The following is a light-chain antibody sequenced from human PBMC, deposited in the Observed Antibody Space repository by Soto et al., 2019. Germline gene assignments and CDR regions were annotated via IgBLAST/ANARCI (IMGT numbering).Light chain of an antibody. CDR1: QSVLYSPNNKSY. CDR3: QQYYSIPIT. Sequence: DIVMTQSPDSLAVSLGERATINCKSSQSVLYSPNNKSYLAWYQQKPGQPPMLLIYWASTRESGVPDRFGGSGSGTDFTLTITSLQAEDVAVYYCQQYYSIPITFGQGTRLEIK. J-gene: IGKJ5*01. CDR2: WAS. V-gene: IGKV4-1*01.